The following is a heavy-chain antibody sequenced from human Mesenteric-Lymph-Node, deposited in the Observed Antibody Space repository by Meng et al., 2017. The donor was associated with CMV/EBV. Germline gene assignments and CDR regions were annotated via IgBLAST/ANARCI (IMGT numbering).Heavy chain of an antibody. J-gene: IGHJ4*02. CDR1: GFTFTSYW. CDR2: IKEDGSES. CDR3: ARGEEVIRGDFDY. V-gene: IGHV3-7*03. D-gene: IGHD2-15*01. Sequence: GESLKISCAASGFTFTSYWMSWVRQAPGKGLEWVANIKEDGSESYYVDSVKGRFTISRDNAKNSLYLQMNSLRAEDTAVYYCARGEEVIRGDFDYWGQGALVTVSS.